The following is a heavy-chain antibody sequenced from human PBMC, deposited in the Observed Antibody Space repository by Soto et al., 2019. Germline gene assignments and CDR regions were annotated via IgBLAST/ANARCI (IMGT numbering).Heavy chain of an antibody. CDR1: GYTFNNYG. J-gene: IGHJ3*02. V-gene: IGHV1-18*01. CDR2: INVYNGNT. Sequence: GASVKVSCKASGYTFNNYGISWVRQAPGQGLEWMGWINVYNGNTKYAQKVQGRVTMTTDTSTSTVYMELSSLRSEDTAVYYCARDDTYYDFWSPIPAAFDIWGQGTMVTVSS. CDR3: ARDDTYYDFWSPIPAAFDI. D-gene: IGHD3-3*01.